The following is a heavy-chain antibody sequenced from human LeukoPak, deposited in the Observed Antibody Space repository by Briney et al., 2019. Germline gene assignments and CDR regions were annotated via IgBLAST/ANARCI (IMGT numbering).Heavy chain of an antibody. CDR3: ARDARYYDSSGYFPGGY. J-gene: IGHJ4*02. CDR1: GYTFTGYY. Sequence: ASVKVSCKASGYTFTGYYMHWVRQAPGQGLEWMGWINPNSGGTNYAQKLQGRVTMTTDTSTSTAYMELRSLRSDDTAVYYCARDARYYDSSGYFPGGYWGQGTLVTVSS. V-gene: IGHV1-2*02. D-gene: IGHD3-22*01. CDR2: INPNSGGT.